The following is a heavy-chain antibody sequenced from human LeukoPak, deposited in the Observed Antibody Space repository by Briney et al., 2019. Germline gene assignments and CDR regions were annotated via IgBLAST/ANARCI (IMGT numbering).Heavy chain of an antibody. CDR2: IIPIFGTA. CDR1: GGTLSSYA. D-gene: IGHD3-22*01. J-gene: IGHJ4*02. V-gene: IGHV1-69*05. Sequence: AASVKVSCKASGGTLSSYAISWVRQAPGQGLEWMGRIIPIFGTANYAQKFQGRVTITTDESTSTAYMELSSLRSEDTAVYYCARDYYDSSGTHEWGQGTLVTVSS. CDR3: ARDYYDSSGTHE.